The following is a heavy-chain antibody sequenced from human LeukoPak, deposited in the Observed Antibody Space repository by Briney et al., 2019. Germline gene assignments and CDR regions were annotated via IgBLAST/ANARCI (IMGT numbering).Heavy chain of an antibody. V-gene: IGHV4-59*01. CDR3: ASEYCSGGSCYFVN. CDR1: GGSISSYY. Sequence: PSETLSLTCTVSGGSISSYYWSWIRQPPGEGLEWIGYIYYSGSTNYNPSLKSRVTISVDTSKNQFSLKLSSVTAADTAVYYCASEYCSGGSCYFVNWGQGTLVTVSS. J-gene: IGHJ4*02. CDR2: IYYSGST. D-gene: IGHD2-15*01.